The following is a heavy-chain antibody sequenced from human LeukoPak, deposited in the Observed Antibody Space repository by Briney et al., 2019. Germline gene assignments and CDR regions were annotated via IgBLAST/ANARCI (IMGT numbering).Heavy chain of an antibody. J-gene: IGHJ2*01. CDR1: GFTFSSYS. CDR3: ARAMKAGSYWYFDL. D-gene: IGHD6-13*01. V-gene: IGHV3-21*01. Sequence: SGGSLRLSCAASGFTFSSYSMNWVRQAPGKGLEWVSSISSSSRYIYYADSVKGRFTISRDNAKNSLYLQMNSLRAEDTAVYYCARAMKAGSYWYFDLWGRGTLVTVSS. CDR2: ISSSSRYI.